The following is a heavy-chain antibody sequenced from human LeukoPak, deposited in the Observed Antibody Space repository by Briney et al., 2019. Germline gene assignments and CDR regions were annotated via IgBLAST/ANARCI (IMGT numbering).Heavy chain of an antibody. J-gene: IGHJ6*03. CDR2: IYTSGST. CDR1: GGSISSGSYY. CDR3: ARRDYYYMDV. Sequence: SETLSLTCSVSGGSISSGSYYWSWIRQPAGKGLEWIGRIYTSGSTKYNPSLKSRVTISVDTSKNQFSLKLSSVTAADTAVYYCARRDYYYMDVWGKGTTVTVSS. V-gene: IGHV4-61*02.